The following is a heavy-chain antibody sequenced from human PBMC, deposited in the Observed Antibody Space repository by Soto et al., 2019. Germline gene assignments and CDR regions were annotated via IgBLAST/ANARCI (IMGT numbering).Heavy chain of an antibody. J-gene: IGHJ3*02. CDR3: ARHYYYRAYSSSWSYAFDI. D-gene: IGHD6-13*01. V-gene: IGHV4-39*01. CDR1: GGSISSSSYY. Sequence: SETLSLTCTVSGGSISSSSYYWGWIRQPPGKGLEWIGSIYYSGSTYYNPSLKSRVTISVDTSKNQFSLKLSSVTAADTAVYYCARHYYYRAYSSSWSYAFDIWGQGTMVTVSS. CDR2: IYYSGST.